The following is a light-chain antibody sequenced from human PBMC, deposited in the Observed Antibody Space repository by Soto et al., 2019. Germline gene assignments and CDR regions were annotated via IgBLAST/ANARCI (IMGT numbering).Light chain of an antibody. CDR3: QKYNSAPLT. V-gene: IGKV3-15*01. CDR1: QNIDNK. Sequence: EIVMTQSPATLSVSPGERATLSCRASQNIDNKLVWYQQKPGQVPRLLIYDASTRATGIPARFSGSGSGTEFTLTISSLQSEDVATYYCQKYNSAPLTFGPGTKVDIK. CDR2: DAS. J-gene: IGKJ3*01.